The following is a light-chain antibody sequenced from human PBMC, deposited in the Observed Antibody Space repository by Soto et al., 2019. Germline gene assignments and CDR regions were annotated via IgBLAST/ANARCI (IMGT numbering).Light chain of an antibody. CDR3: QEYTSAT. CDR2: DAS. V-gene: IGKV1-5*01. CDR1: QSISDW. J-gene: IGKJ2*01. Sequence: DIQMTQSPSTLAASVGDRVTITCRAGQSISDWLAWYQQIPVKAPKLLIFDASTLQSGVPSRFSGSGSGTEFTLTISSLQPDDFGTYYCQEYTSATFGRGTRLEIK.